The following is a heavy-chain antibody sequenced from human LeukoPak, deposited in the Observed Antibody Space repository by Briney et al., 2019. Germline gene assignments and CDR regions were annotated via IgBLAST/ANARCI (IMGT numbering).Heavy chain of an antibody. J-gene: IGHJ5*02. CDR2: ISSTGRAI. D-gene: IGHD4/OR15-4a*01. CDR1: GFTSSDYY. V-gene: IGHV3-11*01. Sequence: PGGSLRLSCAASGFTSSDYYMIWVRQAPGKGLEWISYISSTGRAIYYADSVKGRFPISRHSAKNSLYLQMNSLTTEDTAVYYCARAASRGCYGWFDPWGQGTLVTVSS. CDR3: ARAASRGCYGWFDP.